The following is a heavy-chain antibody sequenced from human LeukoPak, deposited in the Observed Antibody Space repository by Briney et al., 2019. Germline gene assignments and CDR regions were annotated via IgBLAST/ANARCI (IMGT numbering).Heavy chain of an antibody. J-gene: IGHJ4*02. V-gene: IGHV1-8*03. D-gene: IGHD6-6*01. Sequence: GASVKVSCKASGYTFTSYDINWVRQATGQGLEWMGWMNPNSGNTGYAQKFQGRVTITRNTSISTAYMELSSLRSEDTAAYYCARGEQLAGGPIDYWGQGTLVTVSS. CDR3: ARGEQLAGGPIDY. CDR1: GYTFTSYD. CDR2: MNPNSGNT.